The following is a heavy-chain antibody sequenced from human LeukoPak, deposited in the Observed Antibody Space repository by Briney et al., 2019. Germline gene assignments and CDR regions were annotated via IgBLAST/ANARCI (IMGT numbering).Heavy chain of an antibody. CDR1: GFTFSSYW. CDR3: ARVFCSGGSCYSAKYYYYGMDV. V-gene: IGHV3-7*01. Sequence: GGSLRLSCAASGFTFSSYWMSWVRQAPGKGLEWVANIKQDGSEKYYVDSVKGRFTISRDNAKNSLYLQMNSLRAEDTAVYYCARVFCSGGSCYSAKYYYYGMDVWGQGTTVTVSS. J-gene: IGHJ6*02. CDR2: IKQDGSEK. D-gene: IGHD2-15*01.